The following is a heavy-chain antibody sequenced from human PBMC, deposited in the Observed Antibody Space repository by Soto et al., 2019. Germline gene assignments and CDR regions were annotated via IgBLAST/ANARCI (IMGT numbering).Heavy chain of an antibody. CDR2: IYYSGST. V-gene: IGHV4-59*08. CDR1: GGSISSYY. Sequence: QVQLQESGPGLVKPSETLSLTCTVSGGSISSYYWSWIRQPPGKGLEWIGYIYYSGSTNYNPSLKSRVTISVDTSKNQFSLKLSSVTAADTAVYYCARRVTTEGGYYYYMDVWGKGTTVTVSS. CDR3: ARRVTTEGGYYYYMDV. J-gene: IGHJ6*03. D-gene: IGHD4-4*01.